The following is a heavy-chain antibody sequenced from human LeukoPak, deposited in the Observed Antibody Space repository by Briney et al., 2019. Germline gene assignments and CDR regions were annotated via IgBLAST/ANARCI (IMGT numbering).Heavy chain of an antibody. D-gene: IGHD2-2*01. J-gene: IGHJ3*02. CDR3: AKDTTVSGYCSSTSCFFDI. CDR2: ISGSGGST. V-gene: IGHV3-23*01. Sequence: GGSLRLSCAASGFTFSSYAMSWVRQAPGKGLEWVSAISGSGGSTYYADSVKGRFTISRDNSKNTLYLQMNSLRAEDTAVYYCAKDTTVSGYCSSTSCFFDIWGQGTMVTVSS. CDR1: GFTFSSYA.